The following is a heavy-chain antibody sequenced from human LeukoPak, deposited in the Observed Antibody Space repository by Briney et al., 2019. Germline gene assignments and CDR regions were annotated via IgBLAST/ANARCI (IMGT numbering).Heavy chain of an antibody. CDR2: VDPEDGET. V-gene: IGHV1-69-2*01. D-gene: IGHD3-16*02. J-gene: IGHJ5*02. CDR1: GYTFTDYY. CDR3: ATQARIMITFGGVIALPNWFDP. Sequence: ASVKVSCKASGYTFTDYYMHWVQQAPGKGLEWMGRVDPEDGETIYAEKFQGRVTITADTSTDTAYMELSSLRSEDTAVYYCATQARIMITFGGVIALPNWFDPWGQGTLVTVSS.